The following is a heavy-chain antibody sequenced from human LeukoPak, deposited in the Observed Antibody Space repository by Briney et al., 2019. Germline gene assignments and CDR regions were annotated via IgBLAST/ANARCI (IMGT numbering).Heavy chain of an antibody. D-gene: IGHD3-22*01. J-gene: IGHJ4*02. CDR3: ARDPPMYYYDSSGYYHPFDY. CDR1: GGSFSGYY. Sequence: SETLSLTCAVYGGSFSGYYWSWIRQPPGKGLEWIGEINHSGSTNYNPSLKSRVTISVDTSKNQFSLKLSSVTAADTAVYYCARDPPMYYYDSSGYYHPFDYWGQGTLVTVSS. CDR2: INHSGST. V-gene: IGHV4-34*01.